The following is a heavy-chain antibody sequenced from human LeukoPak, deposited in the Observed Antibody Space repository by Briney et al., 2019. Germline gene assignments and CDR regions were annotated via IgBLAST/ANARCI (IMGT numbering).Heavy chain of an antibody. CDR3: ATWREGSGCPGDY. CDR1: GFTFSNYG. D-gene: IGHD6-19*01. V-gene: IGHV3-33*01. CDR2: IWSDGSEK. Sequence: GGSLRLSCVASGFTFSNYGVHWVRQAPGKGLEWEAVIWSDGSEKYYADSVKGRFTISRDNSKSTLYLQMNTLRAEDTAVYYCATWREGSGCPGDYWGQGTLVTVSS. J-gene: IGHJ4*02.